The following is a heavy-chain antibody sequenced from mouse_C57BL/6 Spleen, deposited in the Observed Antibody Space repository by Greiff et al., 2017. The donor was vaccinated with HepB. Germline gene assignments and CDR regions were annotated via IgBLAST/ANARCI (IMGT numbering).Heavy chain of an antibody. V-gene: IGHV1-69*01. CDR1: GYTFTSYW. Sequence: QVQLQQPGAELVMPGASVKLSCKASGYTFTSYWMHWVKQRPGQGLEWIGEIDPSDSYTSYNQKFKGKSTLTVDKSSSTAYLQLSSLTSEDSAVYYCFYYGSSYDRYFDVWGTGTTVTVSS. J-gene: IGHJ1*03. D-gene: IGHD1-1*01. CDR2: IDPSDSYT. CDR3: FYYGSSYDRYFDV.